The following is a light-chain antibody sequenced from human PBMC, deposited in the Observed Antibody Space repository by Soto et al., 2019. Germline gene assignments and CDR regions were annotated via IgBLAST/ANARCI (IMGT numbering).Light chain of an antibody. V-gene: IGKV1-39*01. CDR2: AAS. CDR3: QQTYSNLWT. Sequence: IQMTQSPSSLSASVGDTVTITCRASQTVSRYLNWYQQKSGTAPKLLIYAASTLHTGVPSRFSGRGSGTDFTLTINNLQREDFADCFCQQTYSNLWTFGQGTKVDI. CDR1: QTVSRY. J-gene: IGKJ1*01.